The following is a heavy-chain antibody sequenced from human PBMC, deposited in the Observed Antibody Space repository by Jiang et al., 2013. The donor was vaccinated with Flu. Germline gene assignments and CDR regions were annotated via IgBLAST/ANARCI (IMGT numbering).Heavy chain of an antibody. J-gene: IGHJ4*02. CDR2: VSGSGATT. CDR3: AKGSRVVGTRYYFDY. D-gene: IGHD6-19*01. V-gene: IGHV3-23*04. CDR1: GFTFSSFA. Sequence: QLVESGGGLVQPGGSLRLSCAASGFTFSSFAMNWVRQAPGKGLECVSTVSGSGATTNYADSVKGRFTISRDNSKNTVYLQMNSLRAEDTAVYYCAKGSRVVGTRYYFDYWGQGTLVTVSS.